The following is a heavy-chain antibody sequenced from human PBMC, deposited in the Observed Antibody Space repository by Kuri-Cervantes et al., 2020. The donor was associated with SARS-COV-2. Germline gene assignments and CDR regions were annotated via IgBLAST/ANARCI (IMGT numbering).Heavy chain of an antibody. Sequence: GESMNISCAASGFNFSRTDMHWVRQAPGKGLEWVAVISHDGKNKKCIASGKGRFTISRDNSQNTLYLHMNSLCSEDTAMYYCAKDRVGVQDFWGQGTLVTVSS. J-gene: IGHJ4*02. V-gene: IGHV3-30*18. D-gene: IGHD2-21*01. CDR1: GFNFSRTD. CDR3: AKDRVGVQDF. CDR2: ISHDGKNK.